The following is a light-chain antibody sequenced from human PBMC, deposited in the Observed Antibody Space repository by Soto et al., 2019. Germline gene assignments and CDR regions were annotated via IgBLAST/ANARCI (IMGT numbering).Light chain of an antibody. CDR3: SSYAGSSARVV. Sequence: QSALTQPASVSGSPGQSITLSCPRSSTDFENYNLVSWYQHCPDKAPKLIIYEGTKRPSDISDRFSGSESDTTASLIISGLQPEDEADYYCSSYAGSSARVVFGGGTQLTVL. V-gene: IGLV2-23*01. CDR2: EGT. J-gene: IGLJ2*01. CDR1: STDFENYNL.